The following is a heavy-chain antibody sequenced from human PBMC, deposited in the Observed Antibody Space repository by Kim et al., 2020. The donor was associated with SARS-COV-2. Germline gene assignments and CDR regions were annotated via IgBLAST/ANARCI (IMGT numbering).Heavy chain of an antibody. CDR3: TRVLGTTGAFWDAFDI. CDR2: IRKKANGYST. D-gene: IGHD1-1*01. J-gene: IGHJ3*02. CDR1: GFTFSGYS. Sequence: GGSLRLSCAASGFTFSGYSMHWVRQASGKGLEWVGLIRKKANGYSTAYIESVKGRIPISRDESRHTRYLQMNSLKAKDTTVYYCTRVLGTTGAFWDAFDIWGQGTMVTVSS. V-gene: IGHV3-73*01.